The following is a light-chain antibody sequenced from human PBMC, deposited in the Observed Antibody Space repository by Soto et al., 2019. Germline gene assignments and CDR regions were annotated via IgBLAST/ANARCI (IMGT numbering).Light chain of an antibody. CDR3: QQRKHWPPLT. Sequence: EVVLAQSPATLSLSPGERAILSCRASHSVVKYLAWYQQKPGQTPRLLIYDASNRATGIPARFSGSGSETDFTLTISSLEPDDFAVYYCQQRKHWPPLTFGGGTKVEIK. CDR2: DAS. J-gene: IGKJ4*01. V-gene: IGKV3-11*01. CDR1: HSVVKY.